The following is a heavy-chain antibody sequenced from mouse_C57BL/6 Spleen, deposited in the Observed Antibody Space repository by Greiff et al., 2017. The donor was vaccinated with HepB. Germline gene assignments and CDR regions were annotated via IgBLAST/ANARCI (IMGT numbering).Heavy chain of an antibody. CDR1: GFNIKDYY. D-gene: IGHD1-3*01. CDR2: IDPEDGDT. V-gene: IGHV14-1*01. CDR3: TQGSGNRYAMDY. J-gene: IGHJ4*01. Sequence: VQLQQSGAELVRPGASVKLSCTASGFNIKDYYMHWVKQRPEQGLEWIGRIDPEDGDTEYAPKFQGKATMTADTSSNTAYLQLSSLTSEDTAVYYCTQGSGNRYAMDYWGQGTSVTVSS.